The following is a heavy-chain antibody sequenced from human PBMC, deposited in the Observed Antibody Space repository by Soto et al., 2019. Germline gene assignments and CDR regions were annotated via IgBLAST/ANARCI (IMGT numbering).Heavy chain of an antibody. V-gene: IGHV5-51*01. Sequence: GESLKISCKGSGYSFTSYWIGWVRQMPGKGLEWMGIIYPGDSDTRYSPSFQGQVTISADKSISTAYLQWSSLKASDTAMYYCARLSRGAWAPEYGMDVWGQGTTVTVS. CDR2: IYPGDSDT. CDR1: GYSFTSYW. J-gene: IGHJ6*02. CDR3: ARLSRGAWAPEYGMDV. D-gene: IGHD1-26*01.